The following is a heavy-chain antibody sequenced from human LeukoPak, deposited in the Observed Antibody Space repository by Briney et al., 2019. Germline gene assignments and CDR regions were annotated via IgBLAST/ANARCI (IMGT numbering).Heavy chain of an antibody. CDR2: ISWNSGSI. V-gene: IGHV3-9*01. J-gene: IGHJ3*01. D-gene: IGHD2-21*02. Sequence: GGSLRLYCAASGFTFDDYAMHWVRHAPGKGLEGVSGISWNSGSIGYADSVKGRFTISRDNAKNSLYLQMNSLRAEDRALYYCAKGRWGLTINNFDLWGEGRMVTVSS. CDR3: AKGRWGLTINNFDL. CDR1: GFTFDDYA.